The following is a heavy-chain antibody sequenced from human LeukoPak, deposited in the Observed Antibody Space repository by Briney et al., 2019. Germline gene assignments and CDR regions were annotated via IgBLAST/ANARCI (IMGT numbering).Heavy chain of an antibody. V-gene: IGHV1-69*05. Sequence: SVKVSCKASGGTFSSYAISWVRQAPGQGLEWMGGIIPIFDTANYAQKFQGRVRITTDEPPSTAYMELSSLRSEDTAVYYCARGLVPAAIVVYYYYYMDVWGKGTTVTVSS. J-gene: IGHJ6*03. CDR3: ARGLVPAAIVVYYYYYMDV. CDR1: GGTFSSYA. CDR2: IIPIFDTA. D-gene: IGHD2-2*02.